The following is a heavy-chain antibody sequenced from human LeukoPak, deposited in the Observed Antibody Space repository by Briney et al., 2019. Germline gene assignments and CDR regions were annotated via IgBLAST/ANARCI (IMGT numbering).Heavy chain of an antibody. V-gene: IGHV3-21*01. CDR3: ASRDYSGSGTNRAGLEY. CDR1: GFTFSNYN. D-gene: IGHD3-10*01. Sequence: GGSLRLSCAASGFTFSNYNMNWVRQAPGKGLEWVSSISRGSSSIYYADSVKGRFTISRDNAKNSLYLQMNSLRAEDTAVYYCASRDYSGSGTNRAGLEYWGQGTLVAVSS. CDR2: ISRGSSSI. J-gene: IGHJ4*02.